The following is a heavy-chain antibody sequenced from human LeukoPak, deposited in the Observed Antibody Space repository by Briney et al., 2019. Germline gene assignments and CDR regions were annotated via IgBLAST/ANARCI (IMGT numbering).Heavy chain of an antibody. V-gene: IGHV4-39*01. CDR1: GFTFSSYA. CDR2: IYYSGST. J-gene: IGHJ4*02. D-gene: IGHD2/OR15-2a*01. CDR3: ARLTLSGVSADY. Sequence: GSLRLSCAASGFTFSSYAMSWVRQPPGKGLEWIGSIYYSGSTYYNPSLKSRVTISVDTSKNQFSLKLSSVTAADTAVYYCARLTLSGVSADYWGQGTLVTVSS.